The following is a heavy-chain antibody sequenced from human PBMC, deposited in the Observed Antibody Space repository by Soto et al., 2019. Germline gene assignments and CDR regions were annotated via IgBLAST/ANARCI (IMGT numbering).Heavy chain of an antibody. J-gene: IGHJ6*02. CDR3: AKHSSSAAVGYGMDV. CDR1: GFTFSGYV. D-gene: IGHD6-19*01. V-gene: IGHV3-30*18. Sequence: GGSLRLSCAASGFTFSGYVMHWVRQAPGKGLEWVAGISNDGSNNYYADSVKGRFTISRDNSKNTLYLQMDSLRVEDTAEYYCAKHSSSAAVGYGMDVWGQGTTVTVSS. CDR2: ISNDGSNN.